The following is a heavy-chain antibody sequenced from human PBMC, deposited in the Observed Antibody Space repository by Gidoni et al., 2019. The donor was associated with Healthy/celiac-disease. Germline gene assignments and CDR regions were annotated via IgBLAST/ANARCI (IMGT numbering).Heavy chain of an antibody. D-gene: IGHD2-2*01. Sequence: QVQLQQWGAGLLKPSETLSLTCAVYGGSFSSYYWSWIRQPPGKGLAWIGEIKHSGSTNYNPSRKSRVTISVDTSKNQFSLKLNSGTAADTAVYYCTRTSGVIKQLLKGKRPYYFDYWGQGTLVTVSS. CDR2: IKHSGST. CDR3: TRTSGVIKQLLKGKRPYYFDY. V-gene: IGHV4-34*01. CDR1: GGSFSSYY. J-gene: IGHJ4*02.